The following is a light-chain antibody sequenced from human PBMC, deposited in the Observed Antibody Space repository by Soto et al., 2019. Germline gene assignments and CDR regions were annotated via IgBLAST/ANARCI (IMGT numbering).Light chain of an antibody. V-gene: IGKV3-20*01. J-gene: IGKJ2*01. CDR2: GTS. CDR1: QSISTTY. CDR3: QQYGSSPYT. Sequence: EIVVTQSPGTLSLSPGERATLSCRASQSISTTYLAWYQQRPGQAPRLLIYGTSSRATGIPDRFSGSGSATDFTLTINRLEPEDFAVYYCQQYGSSPYTFSQGTKLEIK.